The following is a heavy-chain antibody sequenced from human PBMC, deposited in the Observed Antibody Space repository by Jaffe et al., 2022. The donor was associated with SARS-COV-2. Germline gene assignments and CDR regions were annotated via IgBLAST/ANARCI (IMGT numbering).Heavy chain of an antibody. V-gene: IGHV3-23*01. CDR3: AGGYGSGSPFYYYGMDV. J-gene: IGHJ6*02. CDR2: ITGSGSST. Sequence: EVQLLESGGGLVQPGGSLRLSCAASGFTFSSYAMSWVRQAPGKGLEWVSGITGSGSSTYYADSVKGRFTISRDNSKNTLYLQMNSLRAEDTAVYYCAGGYGSGSPFYYYGMDVWGQGTTVTVSS. CDR1: GFTFSSYA. D-gene: IGHD3-10*01.